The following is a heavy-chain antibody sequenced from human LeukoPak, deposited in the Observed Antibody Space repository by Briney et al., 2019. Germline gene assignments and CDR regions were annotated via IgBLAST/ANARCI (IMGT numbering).Heavy chain of an antibody. J-gene: IGHJ4*02. CDR1: GYTFTDSY. CDR3: ARGWTAVAGTEQAFDY. Sequence: ASVKVSCKASGYTFTDSYMHWVRQAPGQGLEWMGWISAYNGNTNYAQKLQGRVTMTTDTSTSTAYMELRSLRSDDTAVYYCARGWTAVAGTEQAFDYWGQGTLVTVSS. D-gene: IGHD6-19*01. CDR2: ISAYNGNT. V-gene: IGHV1-18*04.